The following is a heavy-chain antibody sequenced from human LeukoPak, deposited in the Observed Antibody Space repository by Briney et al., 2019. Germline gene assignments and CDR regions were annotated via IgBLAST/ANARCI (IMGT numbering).Heavy chain of an antibody. V-gene: IGHV3-21*01. D-gene: IGHD2-15*01. J-gene: IGHJ4*02. CDR1: GFTFSSYS. CDR3: ARAYRSGGSCSDDY. CDR2: ISSSSSYI. Sequence: GGSLRLSCAASGFTFSSYSMNWVRQAPGKGLEWVSSISSSSSYIYYADSVKGRFTISRDNAKNSLYLQMNCLRAEDTAVYYCARAYRSGGSCSDDYWGQGTLVTVSS.